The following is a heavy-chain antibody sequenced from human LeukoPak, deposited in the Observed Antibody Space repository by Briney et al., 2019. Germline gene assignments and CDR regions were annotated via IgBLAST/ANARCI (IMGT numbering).Heavy chain of an antibody. CDR1: GGSISGYF. D-gene: IGHD5-12*01. CDR3: AREPTSGRDPTSGRPLDY. CDR2: IYSSGSN. J-gene: IGHJ4*02. Sequence: SETLSLTCTVSGGSISGYFWSWIRQPAGKGLEWIGRIYSSGSNNYNPSLKSRVTMSLDTSKNHLSLNLSSVTAADTAVYYCAREPTSGRDPTSGRPLDYWGQGTLVTVSS. V-gene: IGHV4-4*07.